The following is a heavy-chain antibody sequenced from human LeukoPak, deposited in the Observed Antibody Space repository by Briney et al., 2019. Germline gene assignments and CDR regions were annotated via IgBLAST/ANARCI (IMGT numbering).Heavy chain of an antibody. D-gene: IGHD1-26*01. CDR2: MYPGGSDI. CDR1: GYSFSNYY. Sequence: GESLKISCKGSGYSFSNYYIDWVRQMPGKGLEWMGVMYPGGSDIRYSPSFQGQVTISADKSIDTAYLQWSSLKASDSAMYYCASRTGSYYPFDSWGQGPVVTVSS. V-gene: IGHV5-51*01. CDR3: ASRTGSYYPFDS. J-gene: IGHJ4*02.